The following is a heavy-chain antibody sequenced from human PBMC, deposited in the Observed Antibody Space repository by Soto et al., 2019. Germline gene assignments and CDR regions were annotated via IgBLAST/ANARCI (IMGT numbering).Heavy chain of an antibody. CDR3: AREGFSGYEALDY. V-gene: IGHV4-59*01. CDR2: IAYTGIT. CDR1: GGPIRSYY. D-gene: IGHD5-12*01. Sequence: PSETLSLTCIVSGGPIRSYYLSWVRQAPGKGLEWIAYIAYTGITGYNPSLRSRVTISGDTSQNLFSLKMTSVTAADTAVYYCAREGFSGYEALDYWGQGSLVTVSS. J-gene: IGHJ4*02.